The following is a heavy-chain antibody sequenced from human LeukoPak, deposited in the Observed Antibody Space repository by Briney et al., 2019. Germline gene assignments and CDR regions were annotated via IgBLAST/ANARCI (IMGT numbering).Heavy chain of an antibody. V-gene: IGHV1-24*01. Sequence: ASVKVSCXVSGYTLTELSMHWVRQAPGKGLGWMGGFDPEDGETIYAQKFQGRVTMTEDTSTDTAYMELSSLRSEDTAVYYCATVLGSSSWYIDYWGQGTLVAVSS. CDR1: GYTLTELS. CDR2: FDPEDGET. CDR3: ATVLGSSSWYIDY. J-gene: IGHJ4*02. D-gene: IGHD6-13*01.